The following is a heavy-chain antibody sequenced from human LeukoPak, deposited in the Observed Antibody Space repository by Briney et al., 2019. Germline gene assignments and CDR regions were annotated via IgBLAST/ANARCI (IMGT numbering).Heavy chain of an antibody. J-gene: IGHJ3*02. Sequence: SETLSLTCTVSGGSISSYYWSWIRQPPGKGLEWIGYIYYSGSTNYNPSLKSRVTISVDTSKNQFSLKLSSVTAADTAVYYCARGLHYYDSSDAGFAFDIWGQGTMVTVSS. V-gene: IGHV4-59*01. D-gene: IGHD3-22*01. CDR1: GGSISSYY. CDR2: IYYSGST. CDR3: ARGLHYYDSSDAGFAFDI.